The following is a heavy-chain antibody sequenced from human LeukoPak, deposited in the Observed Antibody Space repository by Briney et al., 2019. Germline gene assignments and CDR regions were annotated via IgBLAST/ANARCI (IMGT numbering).Heavy chain of an antibody. J-gene: IGHJ4*02. V-gene: IGHV3-66*01. CDR1: GFTVSSNY. CDR2: IYSGGST. D-gene: IGHD3-22*01. Sequence: GGTLRLSCAASGFTVSSNYMSWVRQAPGKGLEWVSVIYSGGSTYYADSVKGRFTISRDNSKNTLYLQMNSLRAEDTAVYYCARAFYYDYLDYWGQGTLVTVSS. CDR3: ARAFYYDYLDY.